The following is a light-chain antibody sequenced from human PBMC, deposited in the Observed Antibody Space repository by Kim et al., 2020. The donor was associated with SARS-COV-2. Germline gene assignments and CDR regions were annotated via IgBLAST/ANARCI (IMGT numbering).Light chain of an antibody. CDR3: NSRDSSGNHDVV. J-gene: IGLJ2*01. Sequence: LGQTVRITCQGDSLRSYYAIWYQQKPGQAAVLVIYGKNNRPSGIPDRFSGSSSGNTASLTITGAQAEDEADYYCNSRDSSGNHDVVFGGGTQLTVL. V-gene: IGLV3-19*01. CDR1: SLRSYY. CDR2: GKN.